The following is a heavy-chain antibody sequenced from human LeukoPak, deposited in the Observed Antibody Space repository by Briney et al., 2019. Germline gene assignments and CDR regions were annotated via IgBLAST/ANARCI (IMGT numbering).Heavy chain of an antibody. CDR2: IYPGDSET. D-gene: IGHD4-17*01. Sequence: GESLQISFQGSGYSFTSYRIGWVRPLSGKGLALMGAIYPGDSETRYSPSFQGQVTISADKSINTAFLQWSSLKASDTAMYYCARPSDYGAYYFDYLGQGTLVTVSS. J-gene: IGHJ4*02. CDR3: ARPSDYGAYYFDY. V-gene: IGHV5-51*01. CDR1: GYSFTSYR.